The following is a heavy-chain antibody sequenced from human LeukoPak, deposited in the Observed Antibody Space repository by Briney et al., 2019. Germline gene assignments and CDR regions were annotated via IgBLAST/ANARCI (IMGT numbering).Heavy chain of an antibody. CDR1: GGAFSGYY. J-gene: IGHJ5*02. CDR2: INHSGST. V-gene: IGHV4-34*01. D-gene: IGHD6-19*01. CDR3: ARVGSGWANWFDP. Sequence: SETLSLTCAVYGGAFSGYYWSWIRQPPGKGLEWTGEINHSGSTNYNPSLKSRVTISVDTSKNQFSLKLSSVTAADTAVYYCARVGSGWANWFDPWGQGTLVTVSS.